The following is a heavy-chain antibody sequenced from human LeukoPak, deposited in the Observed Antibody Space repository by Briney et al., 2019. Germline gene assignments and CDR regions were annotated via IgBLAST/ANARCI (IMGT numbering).Heavy chain of an antibody. D-gene: IGHD3-10*01. CDR2: IRSKANSYAT. CDR1: GFTFSGSA. J-gene: IGHJ4*02. CDR3: TRHIGELPEKNDY. V-gene: IGHV3-73*01. Sequence: GGSLRLSCAASGFTFSGSAMHGVRQASGKGLEWVGRIRSKANSYATAYAASVKGRFTISRDDSKNTAYLQMNSLKTEDTAVYYCTRHIGELPEKNDYWGQGTLVTVSS.